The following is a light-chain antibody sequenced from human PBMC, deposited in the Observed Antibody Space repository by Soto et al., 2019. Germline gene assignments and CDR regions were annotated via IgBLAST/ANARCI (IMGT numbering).Light chain of an antibody. CDR3: QQYNSYSWWT. J-gene: IGKJ1*01. CDR2: DAS. V-gene: IGKV1-5*01. CDR1: QSISSW. Sequence: DIQMTRSPSTLSSSVGDRVTITCRASQSISSWLAWYQQKPGKAPKLLIYDASSLESGVPSRFSGSGSGTEFTLTISSLQPDDFATYYCQQYNSYSWWTFGQGTKV.